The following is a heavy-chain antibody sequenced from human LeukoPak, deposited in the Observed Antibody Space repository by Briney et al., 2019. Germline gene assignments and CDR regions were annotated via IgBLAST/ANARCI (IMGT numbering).Heavy chain of an antibody. D-gene: IGHD6-13*01. Sequence: SVKVSCKASGGAFSSYAISWVRQAPGQGLEWMGRIIPILGIANYAQKFQGRVTITADKSTSTAYMELSSLRSEDTAVYYCARAGYSSSWYLIYWGQGTLVTVSS. J-gene: IGHJ4*02. CDR2: IIPILGIA. CDR1: GGAFSSYA. CDR3: ARAGYSSSWYLIY. V-gene: IGHV1-69*04.